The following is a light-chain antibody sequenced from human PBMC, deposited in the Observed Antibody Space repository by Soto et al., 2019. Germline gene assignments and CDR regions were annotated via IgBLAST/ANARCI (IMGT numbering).Light chain of an antibody. J-gene: IGKJ1*01. CDR3: HQRQSWPRT. CDR2: YMS. Sequence: EIVLTQSPATLSSSPGETATLSCRASQYVGTRLAWYQHKPGQAPRLLIYYMSKRATGIPARFSGSGSGTDFTLTISNLAHEDFGVYYCHQRQSWPRTFGQGTKVDIK. CDR1: QYVGTR. V-gene: IGKV3-11*01.